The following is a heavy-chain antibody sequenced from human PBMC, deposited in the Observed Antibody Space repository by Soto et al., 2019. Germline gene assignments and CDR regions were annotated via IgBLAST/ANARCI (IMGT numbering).Heavy chain of an antibody. J-gene: IGHJ5*02. Sequence: ASVKVSCKASGYTFTSYGISWVRQAPGQGLEWMGWISAYNGNTNYAQKLQGRVTMTTDTSTSTAYMELRSLRSDDTAVYYCARAFGGXLPDIVVVVPAPNWFDPWGQGTLVTVSS. CDR2: ISAYNGNT. CDR3: ARAFGGXLPDIVVVVPAPNWFDP. D-gene: IGHD2-15*01. V-gene: IGHV1-18*04. CDR1: GYTFTSYG.